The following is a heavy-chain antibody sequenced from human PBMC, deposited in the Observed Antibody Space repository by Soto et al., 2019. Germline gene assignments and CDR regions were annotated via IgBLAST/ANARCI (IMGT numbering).Heavy chain of an antibody. D-gene: IGHD2-2*01. V-gene: IGHV3-7*01. Sequence: GGSLRLSCAVSGFTFSNYWMTWVRQAPGKGLEWVANINRGGSEKYYVDSGEGRFTISRDNAKSSLYLQMNSLRAEDTAVYYCARRLRGCSSSSCYGIDYWGQGTLVTVSS. J-gene: IGHJ4*02. CDR2: INRGGSEK. CDR3: ARRLRGCSSSSCYGIDY. CDR1: GFTFSNYW.